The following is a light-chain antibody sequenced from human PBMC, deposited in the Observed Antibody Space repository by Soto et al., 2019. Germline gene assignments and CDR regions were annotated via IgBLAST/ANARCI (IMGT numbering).Light chain of an antibody. Sequence: ETVLTQSPVTLSLSPGDRATLSCRASQDIGTYLIWYHQRLGQAPRLLISDASSRATGVPARFSGSGSGTEFTLTISSLEPEDFALYYCQQRGNWPLTFGGGTKVEI. CDR3: QQRGNWPLT. CDR1: QDIGTY. CDR2: DAS. V-gene: IGKV3-11*01. J-gene: IGKJ4*01.